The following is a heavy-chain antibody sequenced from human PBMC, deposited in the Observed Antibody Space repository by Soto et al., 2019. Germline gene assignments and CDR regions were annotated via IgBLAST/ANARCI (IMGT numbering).Heavy chain of an antibody. D-gene: IGHD4-4*01. CDR1: RYTFISYD. CDR3: ARSPSWETTVTPYYFDY. J-gene: IGHJ4*02. V-gene: IGHV1-8*01. Sequence: QVQLVQSGAEVKKPGASVKVSCKASRYTFISYDINWVRQATGQGLEWMGWMNPKSANTGYAQNFQGRVTMTSNTSISTAYLELSSLRSGDTAVYYCARSPSWETTVTPYYFDYWGQGTLVTVSS. CDR2: MNPKSANT.